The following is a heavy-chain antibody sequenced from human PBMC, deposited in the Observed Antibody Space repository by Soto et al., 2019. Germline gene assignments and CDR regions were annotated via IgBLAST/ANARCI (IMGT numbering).Heavy chain of an antibody. V-gene: IGHV5-51*01. CDR2: IYPGDSET. CDR1: GYKFATYW. CDR3: ARGFTGSAGRFDP. Sequence: GESLKISCKGSGYKFATYWIAWVRQMPGRGLEWMGIIYPGDSETIYSSSFRGHVAISADKSLNTAYLQWDSLTASDSAIYYCARGFTGSAGRFDPWGQGTVVTVSS. D-gene: IGHD6-25*01. J-gene: IGHJ5*02.